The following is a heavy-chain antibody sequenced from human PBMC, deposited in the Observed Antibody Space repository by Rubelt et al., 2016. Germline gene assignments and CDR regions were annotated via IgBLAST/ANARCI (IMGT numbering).Heavy chain of an antibody. Sequence: TFSSYAMSWVRQAPGKGLEWVSAISGSGGSTYYADSVKGRFTISRDNSKNTLYLQMNSLRAEDTAVYYCARVGAGTYYDILTGFWGAYGMDVWGQGTTVTVSS. V-gene: IGHV3-23*01. CDR1: TFSSYA. J-gene: IGHJ6*02. CDR3: ARVGAGTYYDILTGFWGAYGMDV. CDR2: ISGSGGST. D-gene: IGHD3-9*01.